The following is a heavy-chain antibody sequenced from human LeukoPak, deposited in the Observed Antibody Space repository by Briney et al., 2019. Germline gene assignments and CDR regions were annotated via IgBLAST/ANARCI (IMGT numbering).Heavy chain of an antibody. Sequence: ASVKVSCKASGYTFTSYGISWVRQAPGQGLEWMGWISAYNGNTNYAQKLQGRVTMTTDTSTSTAYTELRSLRSDDTAVYYCARGGGLLYYYYGMDVWGQGTTVTVSS. V-gene: IGHV1-18*01. D-gene: IGHD3/OR15-3a*01. J-gene: IGHJ6*02. CDR1: GYTFTSYG. CDR3: ARGGGLLYYYYGMDV. CDR2: ISAYNGNT.